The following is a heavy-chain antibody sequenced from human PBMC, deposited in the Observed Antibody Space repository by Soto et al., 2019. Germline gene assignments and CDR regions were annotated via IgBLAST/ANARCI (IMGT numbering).Heavy chain of an antibody. D-gene: IGHD6-19*01. CDR1: GGSISSYY. V-gene: IGHV4-59*01. CDR3: AREGGSSGWYDY. J-gene: IGHJ4*02. CDR2: IYYSGST. Sequence: SETLSLTCTVSGGSISSYYWSWIRQPPGKGLEWIGYIYYSGSTNYTPSLKGRVTISVDTSKNQFSLKLSSVTAADTAVYYCAREGGSSGWYDYWGQGTLVTVSS.